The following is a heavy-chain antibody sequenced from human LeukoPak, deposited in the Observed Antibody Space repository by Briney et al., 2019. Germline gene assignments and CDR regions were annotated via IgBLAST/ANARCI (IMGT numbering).Heavy chain of an antibody. CDR2: INPSGGST. D-gene: IGHD3-22*01. CDR1: GYTFTSYY. J-gene: IGHJ4*02. V-gene: IGHV1-46*01. CDR3: ARDLGYYYREYYFDY. Sequence: GASVKVSCKASGYTFTSYYMHWVRQAPGQGLEWMGIINPSGGSTSYAQKFQGRVTMTRDTSTSTVYMELSSLRSEDTAVYYCARDLGYYYREYYFDYWGQGTLVTVSS.